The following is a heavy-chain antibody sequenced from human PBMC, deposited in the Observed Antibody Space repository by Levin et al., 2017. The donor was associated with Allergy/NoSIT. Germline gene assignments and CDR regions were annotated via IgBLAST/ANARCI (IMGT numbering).Heavy chain of an antibody. V-gene: IGHV3-23*01. Sequence: PGGSLRLSCATSGFTFSNYAMTWVRQAPGKGLEWVSGIGGSGTATFYADSVKGRFTISRDNSKSTLYLQMNSLRDEDTALYYCAKGQSTAVTGMWVEDWGQGTLVTVSS. J-gene: IGHJ4*02. CDR2: IGGSGTAT. CDR1: GFTFSNYA. D-gene: IGHD6-19*01. CDR3: AKGQSTAVTGMWVED.